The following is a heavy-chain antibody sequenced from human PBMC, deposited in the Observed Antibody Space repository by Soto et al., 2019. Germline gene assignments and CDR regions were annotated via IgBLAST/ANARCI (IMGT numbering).Heavy chain of an antibody. J-gene: IGHJ4*02. Sequence: GASVKVSCKASGYTFTSYGISWVRQAPGQGLEWMGWISAYNGNTNYAQKLQGRVTMTTDTSTSTAYMELRSLRSDDTAVYYCARASSSGYTLSPFDYWGQGTLVTVSS. CDR1: GYTFTSYG. CDR2: ISAYNGNT. CDR3: ARASSSGYTLSPFDY. V-gene: IGHV1-18*01. D-gene: IGHD6-19*01.